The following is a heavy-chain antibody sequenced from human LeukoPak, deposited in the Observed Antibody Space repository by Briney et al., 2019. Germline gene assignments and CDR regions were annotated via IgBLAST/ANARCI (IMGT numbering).Heavy chain of an antibody. CDR1: GFTVSSNY. D-gene: IGHD6-19*01. CDR3: VRETTVAGTRSYYYGMDV. V-gene: IGHV3-53*01. J-gene: IGHJ6*02. Sequence: GGSLRLSCAASGFTVSSNYMGWVRQAPGKGLEWVSVIYSGGSTYYADSVKGRFTISRDNSKNTLYLQMNSLRGEDTAVYYCVRETTVAGTRSYYYGMDVWGQGTTVTVSS. CDR2: IYSGGST.